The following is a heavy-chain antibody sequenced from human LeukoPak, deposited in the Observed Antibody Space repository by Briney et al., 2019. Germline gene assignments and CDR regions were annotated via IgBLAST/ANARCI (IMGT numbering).Heavy chain of an antibody. Sequence: GGTLRLSCAASGFTFRIYSMNWGRDAPGKGLEWGSYICSGSSTIYYPDSVKGRFTISRDNAKNTLYLHMDSRRDEDTAVYYCTRGGEYGDYDYWGQGTLVTVSS. CDR1: GFTFRIYS. J-gene: IGHJ4*02. CDR2: ICSGSSTI. CDR3: TRGGEYGDYDY. V-gene: IGHV3-48*02. D-gene: IGHD4-17*01.